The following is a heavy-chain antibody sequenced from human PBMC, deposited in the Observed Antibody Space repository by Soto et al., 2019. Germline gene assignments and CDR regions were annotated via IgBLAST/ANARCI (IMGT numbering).Heavy chain of an antibody. CDR3: ARDPVTMVRGVQYYYYGMDV. Sequence: GGSLRLSCAASGFTFSSYEMNWVRQAPGKGLEWVSYISSSGSTIYYADSVKGRFTISRDNAKNSLYLQMNSLRAEDTAVYYCARDPVTMVRGVQYYYYGMDVWGQGITVTVSS. D-gene: IGHD3-10*01. J-gene: IGHJ6*02. CDR1: GFTFSSYE. V-gene: IGHV3-48*03. CDR2: ISSSGSTI.